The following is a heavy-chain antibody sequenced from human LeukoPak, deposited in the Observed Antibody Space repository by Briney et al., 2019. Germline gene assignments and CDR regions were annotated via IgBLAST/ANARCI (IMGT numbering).Heavy chain of an antibody. CDR1: GFTLSSYA. V-gene: IGHV3-23*01. CDR3: AKASTLGYSSSWYLDY. Sequence: GGSLRLSCAASGFTLSSYAMNWVRQAPGKGLEWVSAISGSGGSTYYADSVKGRFTISRDNSKDTLYLQMNSLKADDTALYYCAKASTLGYSSSWYLDYWGQGTLVTVSS. D-gene: IGHD6-13*01. CDR2: ISGSGGST. J-gene: IGHJ4*02.